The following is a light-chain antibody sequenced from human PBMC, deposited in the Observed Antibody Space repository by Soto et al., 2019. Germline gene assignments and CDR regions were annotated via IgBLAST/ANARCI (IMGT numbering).Light chain of an antibody. CDR1: SSDVGGYNY. CDR2: EVS. Sequence: QSALAQPASVSGSPRQSIAISCTGTSSDVGGYNYVSWYQQHPGKAPKLLISEVSIRPSGVSDRFSGSKSGNTASLTISGLQTEDEADYYCSSFTSAYTFVFGSGTKLTVL. J-gene: IGLJ1*01. CDR3: SSFTSAYTFV. V-gene: IGLV2-14*01.